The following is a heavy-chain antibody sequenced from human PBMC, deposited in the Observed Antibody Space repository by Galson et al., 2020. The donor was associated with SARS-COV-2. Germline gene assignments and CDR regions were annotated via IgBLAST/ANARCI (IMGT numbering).Heavy chain of an antibody. CDR2: IKSDGSTT. Sequence: GGSLRLSCAASGFTFSSYSMHWVRQAPGKGLEWVSRIKSDGSTTTYADSVKGRFTISRDNAKNTLNLQMNSLRAEDTAVYYCVRRSYMDVWGKGITVTVS. V-gene: IGHV3-74*01. CDR1: GFTFSSYS. CDR3: VRRSYMDV. J-gene: IGHJ6*03.